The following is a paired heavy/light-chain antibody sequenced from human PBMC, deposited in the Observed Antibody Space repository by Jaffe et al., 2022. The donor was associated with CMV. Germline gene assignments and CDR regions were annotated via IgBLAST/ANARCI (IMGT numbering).Heavy chain of an antibody. CDR2: ISSTSSYI. CDR1: GFSLSSYS. J-gene: IGHJ4*02. D-gene: IGHD3-22*01. V-gene: IGHV3-21*02. Sequence: EVQLVESGGGLVKPGGSLRLSCAASGFSLSSYSMTWVRQGPGKGLEWVSSISSTSSYILYADSLKGRFTVSRDNAKNSLYLQMNSLRADDTAVYYCARDDNFDSTGYYSLIEYWGQGTLVTVSS. CDR3: ARDDNFDSTGYYSLIEY.
Light chain of an antibody. CDR2: VNSDGSH. CDR1: SGHSSYA. V-gene: IGLV4-69*01. CDR3: QPWGTGTGV. J-gene: IGLJ2*01. Sequence: QVVVTQSPSASASLGASVKLTCTLNSGHSSYAIAWHQQQPDKGPRYLMKVNSDGSHSKGDGIPDRFSGSSSGAERYLTISSLQSEDEADYYCQPWGTGTGVFGGGTKLTVL.